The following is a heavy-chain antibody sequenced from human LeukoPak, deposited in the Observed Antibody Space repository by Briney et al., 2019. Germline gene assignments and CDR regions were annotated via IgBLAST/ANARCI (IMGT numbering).Heavy chain of an antibody. V-gene: IGHV1-24*01. Sequence: ASVKVSRKASGYTFTSYYMHWVRQAPGKGLEWMGGFDPEDGETIYAQKFQGRVTMTEDTSTDTAYMELSSLRSEDTAVYYCARGRGSGYHDYWGQGTLVTVSS. CDR1: GYTFTSYY. CDR2: FDPEDGET. CDR3: ARGRGSGYHDY. J-gene: IGHJ4*02. D-gene: IGHD3-22*01.